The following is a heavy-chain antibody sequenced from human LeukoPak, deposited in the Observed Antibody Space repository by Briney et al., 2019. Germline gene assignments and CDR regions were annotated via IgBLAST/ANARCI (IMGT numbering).Heavy chain of an antibody. Sequence: PSETLSLTCTVSGGSISSYYWSWIRQPPGKGLEWIGYIYYSGSTNYNPSLKSRDTISVDTSKNQFSLKLSSVTAADTAVYYCAVAVAGRGYFDYWGQGTLVTVSS. CDR1: GGSISSYY. CDR2: IYYSGST. J-gene: IGHJ4*02. CDR3: AVAVAGRGYFDY. D-gene: IGHD6-19*01. V-gene: IGHV4-59*01.